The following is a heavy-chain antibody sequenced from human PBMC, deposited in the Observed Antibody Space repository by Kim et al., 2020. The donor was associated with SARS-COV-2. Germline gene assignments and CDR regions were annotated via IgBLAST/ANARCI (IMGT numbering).Heavy chain of an antibody. V-gene: IGHV4-59*01. CDR2: IYYSGST. D-gene: IGHD5-18*01. CDR1: GGSISSYY. CDR3: ARHPTSQLWFQQAYFDY. Sequence: SETLSLTCTVSGGSISSYYWSWIRQPPGKGLEWIGYIYYSGSTNYNPSLKSRVTISVDTSKNQFSLKLSSVTAADTAVYYCARHPTSQLWFQQAYFDYWGQGTLVTVSS. J-gene: IGHJ4*02.